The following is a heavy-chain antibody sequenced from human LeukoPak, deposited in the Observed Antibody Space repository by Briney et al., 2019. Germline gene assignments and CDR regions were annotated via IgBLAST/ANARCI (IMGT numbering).Heavy chain of an antibody. J-gene: IGHJ4*02. V-gene: IGHV3-7*01. CDR1: GFTFSTYW. D-gene: IGHD3-22*01. CDR3: ARDRAYYYDSSGYYYFDH. CDR2: IKEDGSEK. Sequence: SGGSLRLSCAASGFTFSTYWMSWVRQAPGKGLEWVANIKEDGSEKYYVDSVKGRFTISRDNAKNSLNLQMTSLRAEDTAVYYCARDRAYYYDSSGYYYFDHWGQGTLVTVSS.